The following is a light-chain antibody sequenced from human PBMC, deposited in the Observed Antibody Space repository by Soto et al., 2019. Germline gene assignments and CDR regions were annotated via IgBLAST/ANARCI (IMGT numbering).Light chain of an antibody. CDR3: QQYNNWPRT. CDR2: GAS. V-gene: IGKV3-15*01. Sequence: IVLTQSPGTLSLSPGERATLSCRASQSVSSNLAWYQQKPGQAPRLLIYGASTRATGIPARFSGSGSGTEFTLTISSLQSEDFAVYYCQQYNNWPRTFAQGTKV. CDR1: QSVSSN. J-gene: IGKJ1*01.